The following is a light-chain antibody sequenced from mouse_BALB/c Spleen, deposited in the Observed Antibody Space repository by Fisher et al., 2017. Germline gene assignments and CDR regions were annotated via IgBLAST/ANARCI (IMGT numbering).Light chain of an antibody. CDR1: SSVSY. CDR2: DTS. V-gene: IGKV4-55*01. CDR3: QNDYSYPLT. Sequence: IVITQSPAIMSASPGEKVTMTCSASSSVSYMHWYQQKSGSSPRLLIYDTSNLASGVPARFSGSGSGTDFTLTISSVQAEDLAVYYCQNDYSYPLTFGAGTKLELK. J-gene: IGKJ5*01.